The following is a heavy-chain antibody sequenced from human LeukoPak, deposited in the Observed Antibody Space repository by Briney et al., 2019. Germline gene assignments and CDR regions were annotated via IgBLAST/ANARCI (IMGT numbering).Heavy chain of an antibody. V-gene: IGHV3-7*03. CDR1: GFNFNRAW. D-gene: IGHD3-3*01. J-gene: IGHJ2*01. Sequence: GGSLRLSCTASGFNFNRAWMSWARQSPGKGLEWVANIKQDGSEKYYVDSVKGRFTISRDNAKNSLYLQMNSLRAEDTAVYYCARDSARYYDFWSGYYERSYWYFDLWGRGTLVTVSS. CDR2: IKQDGSEK. CDR3: ARDSARYYDFWSGYYERSYWYFDL.